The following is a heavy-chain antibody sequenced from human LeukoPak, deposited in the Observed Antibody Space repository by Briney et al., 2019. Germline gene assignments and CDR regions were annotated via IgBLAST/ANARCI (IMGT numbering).Heavy chain of an antibody. Sequence: SETLSLTCTVSGGSISSYYWSWMRQPPGKGVEGIGYIYYSGSTNYNPSLKSRVTISVDTSKHQFSLKLSSVTAADTAVYYCARSPDILTGYYHTFDYWGQGTLVTVSS. J-gene: IGHJ4*02. D-gene: IGHD3-9*01. CDR1: GGSISSYY. V-gene: IGHV4-59*01. CDR2: IYYSGST. CDR3: ARSPDILTGYYHTFDY.